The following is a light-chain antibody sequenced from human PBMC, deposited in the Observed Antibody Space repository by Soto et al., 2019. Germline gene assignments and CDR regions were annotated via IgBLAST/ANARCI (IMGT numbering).Light chain of an antibody. CDR1: SSDVGGYNY. J-gene: IGLJ1*01. CDR3: CSYAGSPFYV. Sequence: QSALTQPRSVSGSPGQSVTISCTGTSSDVGGYNYVSWYQQYPGKAPKLMIYDVSKRPSGVPDRFSGSKSGNTASLTISGLQAEDEADYYCCSYAGSPFYVFGTGTKLTVL. V-gene: IGLV2-11*01. CDR2: DVS.